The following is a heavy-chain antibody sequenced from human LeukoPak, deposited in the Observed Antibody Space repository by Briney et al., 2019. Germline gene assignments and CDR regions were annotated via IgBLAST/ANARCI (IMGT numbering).Heavy chain of an antibody. CDR1: GYTFTVYS. V-gene: IGHV1-2*02. J-gene: IGHJ4*02. CDR2: INPNSGDT. CDR3: ARDYDILTGYFPPPDY. Sequence: ASVKVSCKASGYTFTVYSMHWVRQAPGQGLEWMGWINPNSGDTKYSQNFQGRVTMSWDTSISTAYMELNRLTSDDTAVYYCARDYDILTGYFPPPDYWGQGTLVTVSS. D-gene: IGHD3-9*01.